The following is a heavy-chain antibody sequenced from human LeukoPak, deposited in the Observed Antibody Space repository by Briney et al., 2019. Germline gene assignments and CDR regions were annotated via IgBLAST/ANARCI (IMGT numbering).Heavy chain of an antibody. J-gene: IGHJ4*02. CDR2: ISYDGSNK. CDR3: ARDPYDFWSGYTLDY. Sequence: PGGSLRLSCAASGFTFSSYAMHWVRQAPGKGLEWVAVISYDGSNKYYADSVKGRFTISRDNSKNTLYLQMNSLRAEDTAVYYCARDPYDFWSGYTLDYWGQGTLVTVSS. D-gene: IGHD3-3*01. V-gene: IGHV3-30*04. CDR1: GFTFSSYA.